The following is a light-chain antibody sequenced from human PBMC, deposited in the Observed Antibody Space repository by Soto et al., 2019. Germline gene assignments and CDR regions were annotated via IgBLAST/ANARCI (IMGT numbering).Light chain of an antibody. V-gene: IGKV1-33*01. Sequence: DIQMTQSPSSLSASVGDRVTITCQASQDITNYLNWYQQKPRKAPKLLIYYASNLETGVPSRFSGSGSGTHFTFSISSLQPEDTATYYWLQDENLYTFGRGTRLEIK. CDR1: QDITNY. CDR2: YAS. J-gene: IGKJ2*01. CDR3: LQDENLYT.